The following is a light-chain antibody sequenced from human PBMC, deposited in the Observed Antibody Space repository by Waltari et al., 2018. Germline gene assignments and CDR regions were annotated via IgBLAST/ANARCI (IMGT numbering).Light chain of an antibody. CDR1: QSLVHSDGNTY. V-gene: IGKV2-30*02. J-gene: IGKJ2*01. CDR3: MQGTYWPYT. CDR2: KVS. Sequence: DVVMTQSPLSLSVTLGQPASISCRSSQSLVHSDGNTYLQWFQLRPGQSPRRLIYKVSSRESGVPDRFSGSGSGTDFTLKISRVEAEDVGVYYCMQGTYWPYTFGQGTKLDIK.